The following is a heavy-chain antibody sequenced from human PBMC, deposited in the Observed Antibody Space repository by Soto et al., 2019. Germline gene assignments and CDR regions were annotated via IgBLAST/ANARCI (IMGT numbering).Heavy chain of an antibody. CDR3: ARPGVAASAKFDS. CDR1: GGSFRGYY. J-gene: IGHJ5*01. Sequence: SETLSLTCAVSGGSFRGYYWAWIRQPPGRGLEWIGEINNLGSPHHNPSLKSRVTLSAYTSKGQFSLESKSLTAADAAEYDGARPGVAASAKFDSWGPGTLVTVSS. V-gene: IGHV4-34*01. D-gene: IGHD2-15*01. CDR2: INNLGSP.